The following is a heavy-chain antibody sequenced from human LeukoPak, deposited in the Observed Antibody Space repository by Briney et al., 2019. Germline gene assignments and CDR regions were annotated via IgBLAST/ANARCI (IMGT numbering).Heavy chain of an antibody. CDR3: SGRYLYYYYYYMHV. D-gene: IGHD1-26*01. CDR2: IYYSGST. Sequence: KPSETLSLTCTVSGGSISSYYWSWIRQPPGKGLEWIGYIYYSGSTNYNPSLKSRVTISVDTSKNQFSLKLSSVTAADTAVYYCSGRYLYYYYYYMHVWGKGTTVTVSS. CDR1: GGSISSYY. J-gene: IGHJ6*03. V-gene: IGHV4-59*01.